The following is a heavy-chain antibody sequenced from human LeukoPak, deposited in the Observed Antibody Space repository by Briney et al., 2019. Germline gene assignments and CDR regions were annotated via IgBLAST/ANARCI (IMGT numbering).Heavy chain of an antibody. CDR1: GYTFTSYY. V-gene: IGHV1-46*04. D-gene: IGHD6-6*01. CDR2: INPVGGST. J-gene: IGHJ4*02. CDR3: ARVYSSSSPTDY. Sequence: ASVTVSCTASGYTFTSYYIHWVRQAPGQGLEWMGLINPVGGSTSYAQKLQGRVSMTRDTSTNTVYMELSGLRSEDTVVYYCARVYSSSSPTDYWGQGTLVAVSS.